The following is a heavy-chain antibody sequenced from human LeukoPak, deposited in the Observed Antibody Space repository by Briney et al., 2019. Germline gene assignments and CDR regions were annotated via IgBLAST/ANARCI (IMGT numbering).Heavy chain of an antibody. J-gene: IGHJ4*02. CDR2: IHYSGST. V-gene: IGHV4-59*01. CDR3: ARGERLGPDF. CDR1: GDSIIGYY. Sequence: PSETLSLTCTVPGDSIIGYYWSWIRQPPGKGLEWIGYIHYSGSTNYNPSLQSRVTISVDTSRSHFSLKLSSATAADTAVYYCARGERLGPDFWGQGTLVTVSS. D-gene: IGHD1-1*01.